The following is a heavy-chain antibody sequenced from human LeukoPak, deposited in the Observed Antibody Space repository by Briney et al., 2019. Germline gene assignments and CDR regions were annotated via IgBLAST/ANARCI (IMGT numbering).Heavy chain of an antibody. CDR1: GGTFSSYA. V-gene: IGHV1-69*05. J-gene: IGHJ5*02. D-gene: IGHD2-2*01. CDR2: IIPIFGTA. CDR3: ARDLKCSSTSCYGFDP. Sequence: ASVKVSCKASGGTFSSYAISWVRQAPGQGLEWMGGIIPIFGTANYAQRFQGRVTITTDESTSTAYMELSSLRSEDTAVYYCARDLKCSSTSCYGFDPWGQGTLVTVSS.